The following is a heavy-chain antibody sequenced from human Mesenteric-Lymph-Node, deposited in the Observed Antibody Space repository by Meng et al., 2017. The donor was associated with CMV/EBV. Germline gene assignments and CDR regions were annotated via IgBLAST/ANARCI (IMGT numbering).Heavy chain of an antibody. Sequence: GGSLRLSCAASGFTFTTYAMHWVRQAPGRGLEWVAFILYDGSKKYYADSLKGRFTISRDNSKSTLFLQMNSLRVEDTAVYYCASPLSGPFDYWGQGTLVTVSS. D-gene: IGHD2-15*01. CDR3: ASPLSGPFDY. CDR2: ILYDGSKK. V-gene: IGHV3-30*02. CDR1: GFTFTTYA. J-gene: IGHJ4*02.